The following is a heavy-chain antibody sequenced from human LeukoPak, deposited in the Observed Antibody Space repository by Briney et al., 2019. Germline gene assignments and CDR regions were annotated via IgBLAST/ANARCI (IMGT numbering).Heavy chain of an antibody. CDR1: GFTFSSYS. J-gene: IGHJ4*02. D-gene: IGHD1-26*01. CDR3: ARRSGSYWD. Sequence: GGSLRLSCAASGFTFSSYSMNWVRQAPGKGLEWVSYISSGSSTIYYADSVKGRFTISRDNAKNSLYLQTNSLRDEDTAVYYCARRSGSYWDWGQGTLVTVSS. CDR2: ISSGSSTI. V-gene: IGHV3-48*02.